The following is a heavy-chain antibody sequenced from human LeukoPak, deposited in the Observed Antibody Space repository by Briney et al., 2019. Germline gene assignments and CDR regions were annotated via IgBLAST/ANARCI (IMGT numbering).Heavy chain of an antibody. CDR2: INSDGSST. CDR3: ARDESKARPTY. CDR1: GFSFSSYW. V-gene: IGHV3-74*01. D-gene: IGHD6-6*01. Sequence: GGSLRLSCAASGFSFSSYWMHWVRQPPGKGLVWVSRINSDGSSTTYADSVKGRFTISRDNAKNTLFLQMNSLRAEDTALYYCARDESKARPTYWGQGTLVTVSS. J-gene: IGHJ4*02.